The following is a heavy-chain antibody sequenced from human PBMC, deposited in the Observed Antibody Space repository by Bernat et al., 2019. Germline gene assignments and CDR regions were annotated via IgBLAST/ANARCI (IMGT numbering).Heavy chain of an antibody. D-gene: IGHD2-15*01. Sequence: QESGPGLVKPSETLSLTCTVSGGSVSSGSYYWSWIRQPPGKGLEWIAHIFSNDEKSYSTSLKSRLTISKDTSKSQVVLTMTNMDPVDTATYYCARIDCSGGSCYSWVFDYWGQGTLVTVSS. CDR1: GGSVSSGSYY. V-gene: IGHV2-26*01. J-gene: IGHJ4*02. CDR3: ARIDCSGGSCYSWVFDY. CDR2: IFSNDEK.